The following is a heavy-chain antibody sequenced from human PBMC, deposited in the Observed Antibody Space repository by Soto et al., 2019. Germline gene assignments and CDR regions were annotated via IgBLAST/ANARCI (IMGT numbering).Heavy chain of an antibody. CDR1: GFTFSSYG. CDR3: AKDCSGGSCYSGHDYYYGMDV. J-gene: IGHJ6*02. Sequence: QVQLVESGGGVVQPGRSLRLSCAASGFTFSSYGMHWVRQAPGKGLEWVAVLSYDGSNKYYADSVKGRFTISRDNSKNSLYLQMNSLRAEDTAVYYCAKDCSGGSCYSGHDYYYGMDVWGQGTTVTVSS. D-gene: IGHD2-15*01. CDR2: LSYDGSNK. V-gene: IGHV3-30*18.